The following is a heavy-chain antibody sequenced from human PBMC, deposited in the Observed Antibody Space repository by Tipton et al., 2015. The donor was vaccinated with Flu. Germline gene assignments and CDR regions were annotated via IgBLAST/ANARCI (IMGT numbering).Heavy chain of an antibody. V-gene: IGHV4-59*01. CDR2: IYYSGST. D-gene: IGHD3-10*01. CDR3: ARGYGSGSYYTVFDY. Sequence: LRLSCTVSGGSISSYYWSWIRQPPGKGLEWIGYIYYSGSTNYNPSLKSRVTISVDTSKNQFSLKLSSVTAADTAVYYCARGYGSGSYYTVFDYWGQGTLVTVSS. J-gene: IGHJ4*02. CDR1: GGSISSYY.